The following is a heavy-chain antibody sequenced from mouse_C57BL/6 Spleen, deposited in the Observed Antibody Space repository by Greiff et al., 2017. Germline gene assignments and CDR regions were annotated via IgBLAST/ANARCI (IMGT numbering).Heavy chain of an antibody. CDR1: GFTFSSYA. V-gene: IGHV5-4*03. Sequence: DVKLVESGGGLVKPGGSLKLSCAASGFTFSSYAMSWVRQTPEKRLEWVATISDGGSYTYYPDNVKGRFTISRDNAKNNLYLQMSHLKSEDTAMYYCARAPTGNYFDYWGQGTTLTVSS. D-gene: IGHD4-1*02. CDR2: ISDGGSYT. CDR3: ARAPTGNYFDY. J-gene: IGHJ2*01.